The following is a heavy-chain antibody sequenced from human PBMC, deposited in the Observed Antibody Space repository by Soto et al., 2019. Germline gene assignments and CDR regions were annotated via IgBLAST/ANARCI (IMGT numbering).Heavy chain of an antibody. CDR1: GGSISSYS. CDR2: IHYNGNT. Sequence: PSETLSLTCTVSGGSISSYSWSWIRQPPGKGLEWIGNIHYNGNTKYNPSLKSRVTMSVDTSKNQFSLKLISVTAAGTAVYYCAREGNLGRWLQPLDYWGQGTLVTVSS. CDR3: AREGNLGRWLQPLDY. J-gene: IGHJ4*02. D-gene: IGHD5-12*01. V-gene: IGHV4-59*01.